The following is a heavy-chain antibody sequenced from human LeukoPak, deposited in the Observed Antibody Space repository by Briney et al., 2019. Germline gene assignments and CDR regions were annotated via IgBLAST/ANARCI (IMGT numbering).Heavy chain of an antibody. CDR2: IFSDGNI. CDR1: GFTFSSYA. V-gene: IGHV3-53*01. J-gene: IGHJ4*02. CDR3: VRGGGGSPFDC. Sequence: GGSLRLSCAASGFTFSSYAMSWVRQAPGKGLDCISVIFSDGNIYYADSVKGRFTVSRVNSKNTLYLQMNSLRAEDTAVYYCVRGGGGSPFDCWGQGTLVTVSS. D-gene: IGHD1-26*01.